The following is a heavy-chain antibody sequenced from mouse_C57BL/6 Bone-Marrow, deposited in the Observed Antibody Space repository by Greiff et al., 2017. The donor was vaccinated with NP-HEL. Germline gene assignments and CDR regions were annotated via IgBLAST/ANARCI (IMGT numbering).Heavy chain of an antibody. Sequence: VKLMESGAELARPGASVKLSCKASGYTFTSYGISWVKQRTGQGLEWIGEIYPRSGNTYYNEKFKGKATLTADKSSSTAYMELRSLTSEDSAVYFCANYGGYYFDYWGQGTTLTVSS. CDR1: GYTFTSYG. CDR2: IYPRSGNT. J-gene: IGHJ2*01. V-gene: IGHV1-81*01. CDR3: ANYGGYYFDY. D-gene: IGHD1-1*02.